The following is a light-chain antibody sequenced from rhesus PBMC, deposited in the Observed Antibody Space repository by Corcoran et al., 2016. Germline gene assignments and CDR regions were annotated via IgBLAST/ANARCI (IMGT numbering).Light chain of an antibody. V-gene: IGKV1-25*01. Sequence: DIQMTQSPSSLSASVGDRVTIPCRASQGISSYLAWYQQKPGKAPKPRTYKATTLQSGGPSRFSGSGSGTDFTLTISSLQPEDFATYYCQQRNSYPLTFGGGTKVEIK. CDR2: KAT. CDR1: QGISSY. CDR3: QQRNSYPLT. J-gene: IGKJ4*01.